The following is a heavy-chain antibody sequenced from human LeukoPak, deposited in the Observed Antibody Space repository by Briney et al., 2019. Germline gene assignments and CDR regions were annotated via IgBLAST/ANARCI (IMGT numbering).Heavy chain of an antibody. Sequence: GGSLRLSCAASGFTFSSDAMSWVRQPPGKGLEWVSGVSGSGRRTYYADSVKGRFTISRDNSKNTLYLQMNSLRAEGTAVYYCAKDNFGGSYYFDYWGRGTLVTVSS. V-gene: IGHV3-23*01. CDR3: AKDNFGGSYYFDY. D-gene: IGHD1-26*01. CDR1: GFTFSSDA. J-gene: IGHJ4*02. CDR2: VSGSGRRT.